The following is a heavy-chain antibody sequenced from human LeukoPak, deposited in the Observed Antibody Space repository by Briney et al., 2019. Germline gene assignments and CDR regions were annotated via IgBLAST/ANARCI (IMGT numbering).Heavy chain of an antibody. V-gene: IGHV1-69*05. CDR2: IIPIFGTA. CDR3: AREKYYYDSSGYYYPHFDY. D-gene: IGHD3-22*01. J-gene: IGHJ4*02. Sequence: SVKVPCKASGGTFSSYAISWVRQAPGQGLEWMGRIIPIFGTANYAQKFQGRVTITTDESTSTAYMELSSLRSEDTAVYYCAREKYYYDSSGYYYPHFDYWGQGTLVTVSS. CDR1: GGTFSSYA.